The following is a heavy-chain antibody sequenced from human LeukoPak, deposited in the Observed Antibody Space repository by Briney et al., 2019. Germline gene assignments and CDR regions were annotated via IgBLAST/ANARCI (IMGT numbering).Heavy chain of an antibody. D-gene: IGHD3-10*01. CDR1: GGSISSSSYY. V-gene: IGHV4-39*01. CDR2: IYYSGST. J-gene: IGHJ4*02. Sequence: SETLSLTCTVSGGSISSSSYYWRWIRQPPGKGLEWIGSIYYSGSTYYNPSLKSRVTISVDTSKNQFSLKLSSVTAADTAVYYCARLIHYGSGRVDYWGQGTLVTVSS. CDR3: ARLIHYGSGRVDY.